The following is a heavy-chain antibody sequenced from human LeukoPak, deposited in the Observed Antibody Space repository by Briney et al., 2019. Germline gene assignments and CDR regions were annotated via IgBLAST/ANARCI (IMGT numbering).Heavy chain of an antibody. CDR2: IYTSGST. CDR3: ARGGEVDYYYGMDV. Sequence: PSETLSLTCTVSGGSISSYYWSWIRQPAGKGLEWIGHIYTSGSTNYNPSLKSRATMSVDTSKNQFSLQLNSVTPEDTAVYYCARGGEVDYYYGMDVWGQGTTVTVSS. J-gene: IGHJ6*02. D-gene: IGHD3-3*01. V-gene: IGHV4-4*07. CDR1: GGSISSYY.